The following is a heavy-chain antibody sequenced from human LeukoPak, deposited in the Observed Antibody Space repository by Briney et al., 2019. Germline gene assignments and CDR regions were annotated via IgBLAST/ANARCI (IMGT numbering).Heavy chain of an antibody. CDR3: ARAKAVAGFNWFDP. J-gene: IGHJ5*02. CDR2: MNPNSGNT. CDR1: GYTFTSYD. V-gene: IGHV1-8*01. D-gene: IGHD6-19*01. Sequence: ASVKVSCKASGYTFTSYDINWVRQATGQGLEWMGWMNPNSGNTGYAQKFQGRVTMTRNTSISTAYMELSSLRSEDTAVYYCARAKAVAGFNWFDPWGQGTLSPSPQ.